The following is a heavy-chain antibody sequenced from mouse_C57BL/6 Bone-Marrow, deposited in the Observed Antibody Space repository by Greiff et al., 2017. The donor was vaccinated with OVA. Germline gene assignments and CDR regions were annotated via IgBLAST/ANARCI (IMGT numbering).Heavy chain of an antibody. CDR2: FYPGSGSI. CDR1: GYTFTEYT. J-gene: IGHJ3*01. CDR3: AVHEERLRRLAWFAY. D-gene: IGHD2-4*01. V-gene: IGHV1-62-2*01. Sequence: QVQLQESGAELVKPGASVKLSCKASGYTFTEYTIHWVKQRPGQGLEWIGWFYPGSGSIKYNEKFKDKATLTADKSSSTVYMELSRLTSEDSAVDFCAVHEERLRRLAWFAYWGQGTLVTVSA.